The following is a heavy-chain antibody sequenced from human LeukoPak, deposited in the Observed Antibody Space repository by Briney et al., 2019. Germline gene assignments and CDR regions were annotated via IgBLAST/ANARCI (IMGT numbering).Heavy chain of an antibody. Sequence: SETLSLTRAVYGGSFSVYYWSWIRQPPGKGLEWIGEINHSGSTNYNPSLKSRVTISVDTSKNQFSLKLSSVTAADTAVYYCARSITMVRGAPGGYWGQGTLVTVSS. CDR3: ARSITMVRGAPGGY. CDR2: INHSGST. CDR1: GGSFSVYY. J-gene: IGHJ4*02. V-gene: IGHV4-34*01. D-gene: IGHD3-10*01.